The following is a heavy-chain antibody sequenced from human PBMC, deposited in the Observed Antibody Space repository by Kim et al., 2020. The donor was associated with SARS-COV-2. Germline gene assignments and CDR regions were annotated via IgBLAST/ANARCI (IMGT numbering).Heavy chain of an antibody. CDR2: VNHAGST. V-gene: IGHV4-34*01. Sequence: SETLSLTCGVYGPSISGYYWSWIRQSPGKGLEWIGEVNHAGSTNYHPSLQSRVTISIDTSTKQISLSLRSATAADTAVYYCARGSDFWNGYYYRFDSWG. D-gene: IGHD3-3*01. J-gene: IGHJ5*01. CDR1: GPSISGYY. CDR3: ARGSDFWNGYYYRFDS.